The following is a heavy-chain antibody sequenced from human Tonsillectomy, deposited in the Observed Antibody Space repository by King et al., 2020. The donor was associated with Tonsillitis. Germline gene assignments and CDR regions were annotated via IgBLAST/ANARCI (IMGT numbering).Heavy chain of an antibody. J-gene: IGHJ4*02. D-gene: IGHD6-19*01. CDR1: GYTFTSYG. V-gene: IGHV1-18*04. CDR2: ISAYDGNT. Sequence: QLVQSGAEVKKPGASVKVSCKASGYTFTSYGISWVRQAPGQGLEWMGWISAYDGNTNYAQKLQGRVTMTTDTSTSTAYMELRSLRSDDTAVYYCARDGPGVAVAGTDSPNYFDYWGQGTLVTVSS. CDR3: ARDGPGVAVAGTDSPNYFDY.